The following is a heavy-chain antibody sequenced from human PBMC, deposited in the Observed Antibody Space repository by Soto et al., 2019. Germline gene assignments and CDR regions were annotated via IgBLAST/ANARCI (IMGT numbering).Heavy chain of an antibody. CDR3: ARDGYDFWSGYEYYFDY. D-gene: IGHD3-3*01. CDR1: GYTFTGYY. Sequence: QVQLVQSGAEVKKPGASVKVSCKASGYTFTGYYMHWVRQAPGQGLEWMGWINPNSGGTNYAQKFQGWVTMTRNTSISTVYMELSRLRSDDTAVYYCARDGYDFWSGYEYYFDYWGQGTLVTVSS. V-gene: IGHV1-2*04. J-gene: IGHJ4*02. CDR2: INPNSGGT.